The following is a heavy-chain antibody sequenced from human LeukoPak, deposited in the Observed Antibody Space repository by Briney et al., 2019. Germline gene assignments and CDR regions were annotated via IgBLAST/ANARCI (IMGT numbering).Heavy chain of an antibody. CDR2: IYETGST. D-gene: IGHD3-16*01. V-gene: IGHV4-59*01. J-gene: IGHJ4*02. Sequence: SQTLSLTCTVSGGSMTSFYWSWIRQSPGKGLEWIGYIYETGSTHYNPSLESRVTISLDMSKSHFSPKMSSVTAADTAVYYCARGWATTFFDCWGQGTLVTVSS. CDR1: GGSMTSFY. CDR3: ARGWATTFFDC.